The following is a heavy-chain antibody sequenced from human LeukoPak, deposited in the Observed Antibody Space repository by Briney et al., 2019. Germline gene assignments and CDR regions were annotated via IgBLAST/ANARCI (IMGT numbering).Heavy chain of an antibody. CDR2: INPSGGST. CDR1: GYTFTSYY. Sequence: ASVKVSCKASGYTFTSYYMHWVRQAPGQGLEWMGIINPSGGSTSYAQKFQGRVTMTRDTSTSTVYMKLSSLRSEDTAVYYCATTKGFYDSSGYYHDAFDIWGQGTMVTVSS. D-gene: IGHD3-22*01. CDR3: ATTKGFYDSSGYYHDAFDI. J-gene: IGHJ3*02. V-gene: IGHV1-46*01.